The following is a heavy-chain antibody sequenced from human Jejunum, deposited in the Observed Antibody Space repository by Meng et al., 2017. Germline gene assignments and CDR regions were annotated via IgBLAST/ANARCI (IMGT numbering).Heavy chain of an antibody. J-gene: IGHJ4*02. CDR2: IKSKCDGETT. V-gene: IGHV3-15*01. CDR1: EINFINAW. Sequence: GESLKISCATSEINFINAWMTWVRQVPGKGLEWVGRIKSKCDGETTDYAAPVKGRFTISRDDSKDTLYLQMNSLKSEDTAMYYCTRGGPEGNYFDYWGQGALVTVSS. CDR3: TRGGPEGNYFDY.